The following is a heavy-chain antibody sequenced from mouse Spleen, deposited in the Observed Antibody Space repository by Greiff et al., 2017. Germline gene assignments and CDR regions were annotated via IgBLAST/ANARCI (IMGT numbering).Heavy chain of an antibody. V-gene: IGHV1-54*01. CDR2: INPGSGGT. CDR3: ARSDYGNSAWFAY. Sequence: QVQLQQSGAELVRPGTSVKVSCKASGYAFTNYLIEWVKQRPGQGLEWIGVINPGSGGTNYNEKFKGKATLTADKSSSTAYMQLSSLTSEDSAVYFWARSDYGNSAWFAYWGQGTLVTVSA. D-gene: IGHD2-1*01. J-gene: IGHJ3*01. CDR1: GYAFTNYL.